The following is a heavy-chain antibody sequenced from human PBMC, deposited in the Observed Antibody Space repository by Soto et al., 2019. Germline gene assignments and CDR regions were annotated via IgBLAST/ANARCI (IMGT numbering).Heavy chain of an antibody. Sequence: QVQLVQSGAEVKKPGSSVKVSCKASGGTFNSYVINWVRQAPGQGLEWMGGIIPFFGTAEYAQKFQGRVPITADEAASTAYMELSSLKPGDTAVYYCAGTHFDTSGYYPSALEYWGQGVQVSVSS. CDR3: AGTHFDTSGYYPSALEY. J-gene: IGHJ4*02. V-gene: IGHV1-69*01. CDR2: IIPFFGTA. D-gene: IGHD3-22*01. CDR1: GGTFNSYV.